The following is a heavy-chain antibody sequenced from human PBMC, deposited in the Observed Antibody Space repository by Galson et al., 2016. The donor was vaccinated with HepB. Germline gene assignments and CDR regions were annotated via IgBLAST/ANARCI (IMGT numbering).Heavy chain of an antibody. D-gene: IGHD5-12*01. CDR3: ARGLGYDDGMDV. CDR2: IIPTVDTA. CDR1: GGSFSSHA. V-gene: IGHV1-69*13. Sequence: SVKVSCKAFGGSFSSHAISWVRQAPGQGLEWMGGIIPTVDTAKYAQTFQGRVTITADESTTTIYMDVSSLRYEDTSVYYCARGLGYDDGMDVWGQGTTVTVSS. J-gene: IGHJ6*02.